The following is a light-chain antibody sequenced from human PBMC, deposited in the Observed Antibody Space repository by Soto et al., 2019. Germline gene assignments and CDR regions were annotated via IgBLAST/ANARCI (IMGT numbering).Light chain of an antibody. CDR3: QQTYSALSIT. J-gene: IGKJ4*01. V-gene: IGKV1-39*01. Sequence: DIQMSQSPSSLSASVGDRVTITCRASQSVRNNVNWYQQKPGKAPKLLISTASRLRSGVPSRFSGSGSGTTFLLTISSLLPEDFASYYCQQTYSALSITFGGGTKVEIK. CDR1: QSVRNN. CDR2: TAS.